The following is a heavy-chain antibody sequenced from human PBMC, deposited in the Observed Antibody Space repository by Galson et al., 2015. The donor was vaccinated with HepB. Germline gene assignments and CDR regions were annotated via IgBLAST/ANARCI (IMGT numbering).Heavy chain of an antibody. CDR1: GFTFSSYG. V-gene: IGHV3-33*01. J-gene: IGHJ3*02. D-gene: IGHD3-10*01. CDR3: ARDGGLLWFGESENAFDI. Sequence: ALRLSCAASGFTFSSYGMHWVRQAPGKGLEWVAVIWYDGSNKYYADSVKGRFTISRDNSKNTLYLQMTSLRAEDTAVYYCARDGGLLWFGESENAFDIWGQGIMVTVSS. CDR2: IWYDGSNK.